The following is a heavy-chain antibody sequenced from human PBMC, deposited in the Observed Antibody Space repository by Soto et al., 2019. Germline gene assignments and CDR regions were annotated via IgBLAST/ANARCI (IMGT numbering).Heavy chain of an antibody. CDR2: IYYSGRT. Sequence: QVQLQESGPGLVKPSETLSLTCTVSGGSISRYYWSWIRQPPGKGLQWIGYIYYSGRTNYNPSLKRRVTISVDTSKNQLPLKVSSVTAADTAVYYCARDMRYGDTRYYYYYYGMDVGGQGTTVTVSS. J-gene: IGHJ6*02. CDR3: ARDMRYGDTRYYYYYYGMDV. D-gene: IGHD4-17*01. CDR1: GGSISRYY. V-gene: IGHV4-59*01.